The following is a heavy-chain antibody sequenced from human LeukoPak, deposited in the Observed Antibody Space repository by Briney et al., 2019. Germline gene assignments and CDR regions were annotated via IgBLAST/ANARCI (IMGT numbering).Heavy chain of an antibody. Sequence: GGSLRLSCAASGFTFISYWINWPRQAPGKGLEWVASINHNGNVNYYVDSVKGRFTISRDNAKNSLYLQMSNLGAEDTAVYFCARGGGLDVWGQGATVTVSS. CDR2: INHNGNVN. D-gene: IGHD3-16*01. J-gene: IGHJ6*02. CDR3: ARGGGLDV. V-gene: IGHV3-7*03. CDR1: GFTFISYW.